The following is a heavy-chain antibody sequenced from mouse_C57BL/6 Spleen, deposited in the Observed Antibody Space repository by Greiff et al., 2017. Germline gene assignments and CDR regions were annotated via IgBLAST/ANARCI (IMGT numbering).Heavy chain of an antibody. D-gene: IGHD2-5*01. CDR2: INPYNGDT. V-gene: IGHV1-20*01. CDR3: ARNSNPYYYAMDY. Sequence: VQLQHSGPELVKPGDSVKISCKASGYSFTGYFMNWVMQSHGKSLEWIGRINPYNGDTFYNQKFKGKATLTVDKSSSTAHMELRSLTSEDSAVYYCARNSNPYYYAMDYWGQGTSVTVSS. CDR1: GYSFTGYF. J-gene: IGHJ4*01.